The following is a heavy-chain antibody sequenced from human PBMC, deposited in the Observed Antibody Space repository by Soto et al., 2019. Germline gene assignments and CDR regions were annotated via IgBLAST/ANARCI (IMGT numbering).Heavy chain of an antibody. CDR3: ATALPPYYYYMDV. V-gene: IGHV1-24*01. CDR2: FDPEDGET. CDR1: GYTFTSYY. J-gene: IGHJ6*03. Sequence: ASVKVSCKASGYTFTSYYMHWVRQAPGKGLEWMGGFDPEDGETIYAQKFQGRVTMTEDTSTDTAYMELSSLRSEDTAVYYCATALPPYYYYMDVWGKGTTVTVSS.